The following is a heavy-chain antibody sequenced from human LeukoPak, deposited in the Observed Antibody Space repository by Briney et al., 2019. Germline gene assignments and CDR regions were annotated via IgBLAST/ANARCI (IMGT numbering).Heavy chain of an antibody. Sequence: GGSLRLSCAPSGFTFSSYAMSWVRQAPGKGLEWVSAISGSGGSTYYADSVKGRFTISRDNSKNTLYLQMNSLRAEDTAVYYCAKDPPRYSGSDYRGGFFDYRGQGTLVSVSS. D-gene: IGHD5-12*01. CDR1: GFTFSSYA. J-gene: IGHJ4*02. V-gene: IGHV3-23*01. CDR2: ISGSGGST. CDR3: AKDPPRYSGSDYRGGFFDY.